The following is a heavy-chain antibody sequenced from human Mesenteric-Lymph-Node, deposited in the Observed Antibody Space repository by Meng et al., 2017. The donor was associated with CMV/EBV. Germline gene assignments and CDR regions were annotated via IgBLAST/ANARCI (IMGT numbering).Heavy chain of an antibody. CDR2: IKSNIDDGTR. V-gene: IGHV3-15*01. CDR3: TTVDCSTTSCYSDY. CDR1: GFTFSSDS. J-gene: IGHJ4*02. D-gene: IGHD2-2*01. Sequence: GGSLRLSCAASGFTFSSDSMSWVRLSPGKGLEWVGRIKSNIDDGTRDYAAPVKDRFTISRDDLKNTLFLQMNSLKIEDTGVYYCTTVDCSTTSCYSDYWGQGTLVTVSS.